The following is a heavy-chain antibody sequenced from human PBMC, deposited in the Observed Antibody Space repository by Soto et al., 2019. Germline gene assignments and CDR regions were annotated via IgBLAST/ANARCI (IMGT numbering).Heavy chain of an antibody. V-gene: IGHV3-48*03. CDR2: IGTSETIR. CDR1: GFTFSSYE. J-gene: IGHJ6*02. CDR3: ARETLTLFGGVRDNVYYGMDV. Sequence: EVQLEESGGGLVQPGGSLRLSCAASGFTFSSYEMNWVRQVPGKGLQWVSYIGTSETIRYYADSVKGRFTISRDNAKNSLYLQMNSLRAEDTVIYYCARETLTLFGGVRDNVYYGMDVWGPGTTVIISS. D-gene: IGHD3-3*01.